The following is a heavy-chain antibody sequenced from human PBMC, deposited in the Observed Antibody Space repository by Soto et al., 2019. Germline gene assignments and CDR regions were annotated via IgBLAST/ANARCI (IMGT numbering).Heavy chain of an antibody. CDR2: IRSKANSYAT. D-gene: IGHD4-17*01. CDR1: GFTFSGSA. Sequence: GGSLRLSCAASGFTFSGSAMHWVRQASGKGLEWVGRIRSKANSYATAYAASVKGRFTISRDDSKNTAYLQMNSLKTEDTAVYYCTYGDYDRFFDYWGQGTLVTVSS. J-gene: IGHJ4*02. V-gene: IGHV3-73*01. CDR3: TYGDYDRFFDY.